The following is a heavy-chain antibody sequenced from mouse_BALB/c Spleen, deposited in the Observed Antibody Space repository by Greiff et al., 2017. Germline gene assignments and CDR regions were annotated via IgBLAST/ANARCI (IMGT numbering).Heavy chain of an antibody. Sequence: EVQGVESGGGLVKPGGSLKLSCAASGFTFSSYAMSWVRQTPEKRLEWVASISSGGSTYYPDSVKGRFTISRDNARNILYLQMSSLRSEDTAMYYCARGYYDYDYYAMDYWGQGTSVTVSS. CDR3: ARGYYDYDYYAMDY. V-gene: IGHV5-6-5*01. CDR1: GFTFSSYA. CDR2: ISSGGST. D-gene: IGHD2-4*01. J-gene: IGHJ4*01.